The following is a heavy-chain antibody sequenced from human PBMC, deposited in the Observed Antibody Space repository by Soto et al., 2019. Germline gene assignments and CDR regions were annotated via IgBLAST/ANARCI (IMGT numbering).Heavy chain of an antibody. CDR3: ATGGNYDILTGYYPFDY. Sequence: ASVKVSCKVSGYTLTELSMHWVRQAPGKGLEWMGGFDPEDGETIYAQKFQGRVTMTEDTSTDTAYMGLSSLRSEDTAVYYCATGGNYDILTGYYPFDYWGQGTLVTVSS. CDR2: FDPEDGET. J-gene: IGHJ4*02. D-gene: IGHD3-9*01. V-gene: IGHV1-24*01. CDR1: GYTLTELS.